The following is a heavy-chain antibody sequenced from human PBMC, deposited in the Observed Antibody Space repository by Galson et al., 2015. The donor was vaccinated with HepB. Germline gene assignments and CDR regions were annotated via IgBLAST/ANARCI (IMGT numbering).Heavy chain of an antibody. Sequence: SLRLSCAASGFTFSLYTMNWVRQASGKGLEWVSYITARTGTIYYADSVKGRFTISRDNDKNSLYLQMNGLRDEDTAVYYCAREQIRFLAMDVWGQGTTVSVSS. CDR3: AREQIRFLAMDV. J-gene: IGHJ6*02. D-gene: IGHD3-3*01. V-gene: IGHV3-48*02. CDR2: ITARTGTI. CDR1: GFTFSLYT.